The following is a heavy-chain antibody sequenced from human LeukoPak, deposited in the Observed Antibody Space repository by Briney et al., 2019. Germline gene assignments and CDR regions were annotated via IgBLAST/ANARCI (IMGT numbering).Heavy chain of an antibody. CDR2: IIPIFGTA. V-gene: IGHV1-69*13. J-gene: IGHJ5*02. CDR3: ARGPNLYFDWLLEVGGDNWFDP. CDR1: GGTFSSYA. Sequence: SVKVSCKASGGTFSSYAISWVRQAPGQGLEWMGGIIPIFGTANYAQKFQGRVTITADESTSTAYMELSSLRSEDTAVYYCARGPNLYFDWLLEVGGDNWFDPWGQGTLVTVSS. D-gene: IGHD3-9*01.